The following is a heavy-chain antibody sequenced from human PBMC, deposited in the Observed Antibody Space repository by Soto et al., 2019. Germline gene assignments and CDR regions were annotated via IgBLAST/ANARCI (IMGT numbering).Heavy chain of an antibody. Sequence: SETLSLTCTVSGGSISSIYCSWIRQPPGKGLEWIGYGYYSGSTNYNPSLKSRVTISIDTSKNQFSLNVSSITAADTAVYYCARGLGSHYFYMDVWAKGTTVTVSS. J-gene: IGHJ6*03. CDR2: GYYSGST. CDR1: GGSISSIY. V-gene: IGHV4-59*08. CDR3: ARGLGSHYFYMDV.